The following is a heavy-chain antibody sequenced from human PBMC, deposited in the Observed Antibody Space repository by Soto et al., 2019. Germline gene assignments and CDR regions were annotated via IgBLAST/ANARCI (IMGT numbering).Heavy chain of an antibody. D-gene: IGHD3-16*02. V-gene: IGHV4-30-4*01. CDR2: IYYSGST. J-gene: IGHJ6*02. CDR1: GGSVSSGDYY. Sequence: PSETLSLTCTVSGGSVSSGDYYWSWIRQPPGKGLEWIGYIYYSGSTYYNPSLKSRVTISVDTSKNQFSLKLSSVAAADTAVYYCARDHWSPFGGVIAAHFYGMDVWGQGTTVTVSS. CDR3: ARDHWSPFGGVIAAHFYGMDV.